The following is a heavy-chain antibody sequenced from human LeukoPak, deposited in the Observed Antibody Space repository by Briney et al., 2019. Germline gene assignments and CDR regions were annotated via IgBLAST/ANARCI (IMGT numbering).Heavy chain of an antibody. CDR3: ARVGWQLVPYYYYYMDV. Sequence: PSETLSLTCTVSGGSISCHYWSWIRQPPGKGLEWIGYIYYSGSTNYNPSLKSRVTISVDTSKDQFSLKLSSVTAADTAVYYCARVGWQLVPYYYYYMDVWGKGTTVTVSS. V-gene: IGHV4-59*11. J-gene: IGHJ6*03. CDR1: GGSISCHY. D-gene: IGHD6-13*01. CDR2: IYYSGST.